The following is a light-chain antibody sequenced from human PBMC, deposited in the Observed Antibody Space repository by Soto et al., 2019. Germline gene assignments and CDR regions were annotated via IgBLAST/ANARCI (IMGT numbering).Light chain of an antibody. Sequence: QSVLTQPPSASGTPGQRVTISCSGSSSNIGGNTVRWYQHLPGTAPRLLIYNNIPRPSEVPDRFSGSKSGTSASLAISGLQSEDEADYYCAVWDDSLDGHAVFGGGTQLTVL. V-gene: IGLV1-44*01. CDR2: NNI. CDR1: SSNIGGNT. J-gene: IGLJ7*01. CDR3: AVWDDSLDGHAV.